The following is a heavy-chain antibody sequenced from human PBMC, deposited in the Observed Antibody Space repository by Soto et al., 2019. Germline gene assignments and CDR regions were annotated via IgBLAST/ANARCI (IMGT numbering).Heavy chain of an antibody. D-gene: IGHD6-6*01. CDR2: IWYDGSNK. CDR3: TRDPSIAARPSNYYYYYYMDV. Sequence: HPGGSLRLSCAASGFTFSSYGMHWVRQAPGKGLEWVAVIWYDGSNKYYADSVKGRFTISRDNSKNTLYLQMNSLRAEDTAVYYCTRDPSIAARPSNYYYYYYMDVWGKGTTVTVSS. V-gene: IGHV3-33*01. CDR1: GFTFSSYG. J-gene: IGHJ6*03.